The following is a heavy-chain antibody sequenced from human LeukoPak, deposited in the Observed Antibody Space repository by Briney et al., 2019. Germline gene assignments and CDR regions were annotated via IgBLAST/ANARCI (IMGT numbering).Heavy chain of an antibody. Sequence: GSLRLSCAASGFTFSSYGMHWVRQAPGKGLEWVAFIRYDGSNKYYADSVKGRFTIPRDNSKNTLYLQMNSLRAEDTAVYYCARDDAYCSGGSCHNWFDPWGQGTLVTVSS. CDR3: ARDDAYCSGGSCHNWFDP. CDR1: GFTFSSYG. V-gene: IGHV3-30*02. J-gene: IGHJ5*02. D-gene: IGHD2-15*01. CDR2: IRYDGSNK.